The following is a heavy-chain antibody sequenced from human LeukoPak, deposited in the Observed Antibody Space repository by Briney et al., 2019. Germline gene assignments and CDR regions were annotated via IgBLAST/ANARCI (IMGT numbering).Heavy chain of an antibody. J-gene: IGHJ4*02. V-gene: IGHV3-21*01. Sequence: GGSLRLSCAASGFTFSSYSMNWVRQAPGKGLGWVSSISSSSYIYYADSVKGRFTISRDNAKNSLYLQMNSLRAEDTAVYYCATDSVVPAAYNNNDYWGQGTLVTVSS. CDR3: ATDSVVPAAYNNNDY. CDR2: ISSSSYI. D-gene: IGHD2-2*01. CDR1: GFTFSSYS.